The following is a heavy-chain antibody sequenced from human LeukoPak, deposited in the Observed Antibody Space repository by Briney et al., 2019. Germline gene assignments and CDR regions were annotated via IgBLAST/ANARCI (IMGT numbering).Heavy chain of an antibody. D-gene: IGHD6-6*01. Sequence: GGSLRLSCAASGFTFSSYSMNWVRQAPGKGLEWVSSISSSSSYIYYADSVKGRFTISRDNAKNSLYLQMLSLRAEDTAVYYCASSLLYSSWYYFDYWGQGTLVTVSS. CDR2: ISSSSSYI. V-gene: IGHV3-21*01. J-gene: IGHJ4*02. CDR3: ASSLLYSSWYYFDY. CDR1: GFTFSSYS.